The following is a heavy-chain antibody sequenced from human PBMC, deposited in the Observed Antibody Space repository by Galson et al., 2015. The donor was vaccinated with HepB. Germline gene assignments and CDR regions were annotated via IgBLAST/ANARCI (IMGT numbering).Heavy chain of an antibody. Sequence: SLRLSCAASGFTFSNAWMSWVRQAPGKGLEWVGRVKSKTDGGTTDYAAPVKGRFTISRDDSKNTLYLQMNSLKTEDTAVYYCTTSEDHYDSSGYPMDAFDIWGQGTMVTVSS. J-gene: IGHJ3*02. CDR3: TTSEDHYDSSGYPMDAFDI. CDR1: GFTFSNAW. D-gene: IGHD3-22*01. CDR2: VKSKTDGGTT. V-gene: IGHV3-15*01.